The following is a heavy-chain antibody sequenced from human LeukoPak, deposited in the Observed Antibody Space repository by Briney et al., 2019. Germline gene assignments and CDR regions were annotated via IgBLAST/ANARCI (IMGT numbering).Heavy chain of an antibody. Sequence: PGGSLRLSCAASGFTFSSYGMHWVRQAPGKGLEGVAVISYDGSNKYYADSVKGRFTISRDNSKNTLYLQMNSLRAEDTAVYYCAKGAHIAAAGPKLPIYFDYWGQGTLVTVSS. CDR2: ISYDGSNK. J-gene: IGHJ4*02. CDR3: AKGAHIAAAGPKLPIYFDY. V-gene: IGHV3-30*18. D-gene: IGHD6-13*01. CDR1: GFTFSSYG.